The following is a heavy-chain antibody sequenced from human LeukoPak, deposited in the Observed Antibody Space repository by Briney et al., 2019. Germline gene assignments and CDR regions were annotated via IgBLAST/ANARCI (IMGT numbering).Heavy chain of an antibody. CDR3: ASQMPGIAAAGTLDAFDI. D-gene: IGHD6-13*01. CDR2: ISSSGSTI. J-gene: IGHJ3*02. V-gene: IGHV3-48*03. CDR1: GFTFSSYE. Sequence: GGSLRLSCAASGFTFSSYEMNWVRQAPGKGLEWVSYISSSGSTIYYADSVKGRFTISRDNSKNTLYLQMNSLRAEDTAVYYCASQMPGIAAAGTLDAFDIWGQGTMVTVSS.